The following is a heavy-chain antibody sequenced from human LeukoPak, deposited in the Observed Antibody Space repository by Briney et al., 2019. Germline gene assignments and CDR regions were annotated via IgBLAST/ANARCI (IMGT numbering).Heavy chain of an antibody. CDR1: GFTFVSYW. CDR3: ARDAPGNTALDY. D-gene: IGHD5-18*01. Sequence: GGSLRLCCAASGFTFVSYWMHWVRQAPGKGLVWVSRINGYGSSTDFADSVKGRFTISRDNAKNTLYLQMNSLRAEDTAVYYCARDAPGNTALDYWGQRTLVTVSS. CDR2: INGYGSST. J-gene: IGHJ4*02. V-gene: IGHV3-74*01.